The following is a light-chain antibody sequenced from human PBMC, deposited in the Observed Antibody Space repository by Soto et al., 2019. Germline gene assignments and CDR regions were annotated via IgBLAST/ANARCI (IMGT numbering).Light chain of an antibody. Sequence: EIVLTQSPGTLSLSPGERATLSCRASQSVSSRLAWYQQRPGQVPRLLIYDTSTRAPGISARFSGSGSGTDFTLTISRLEPEDFAVYYCQHYGSSSPTFGPGTKVDIK. CDR3: QHYGSSSPT. CDR1: QSVSSR. CDR2: DTS. J-gene: IGKJ3*01. V-gene: IGKV3-20*01.